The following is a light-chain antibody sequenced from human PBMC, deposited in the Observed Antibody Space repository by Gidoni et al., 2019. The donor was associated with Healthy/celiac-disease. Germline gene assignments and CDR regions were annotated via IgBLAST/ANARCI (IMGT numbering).Light chain of an antibody. CDR3: QQSYSTPPDT. Sequence: DIQLTQSPSSLSAPVGDRVTLTCRASQSISSYLNWYQQKPGKAPKLLIYAASSLQSGVPARFSGSGSGTDFTLTISSLQPEDFATYYCQQSYSTPPDTFGQGTKLEIK. CDR2: AAS. J-gene: IGKJ2*01. CDR1: QSISSY. V-gene: IGKV1-39*01.